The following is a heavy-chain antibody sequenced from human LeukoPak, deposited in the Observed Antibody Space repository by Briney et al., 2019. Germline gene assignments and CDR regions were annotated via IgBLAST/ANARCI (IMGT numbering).Heavy chain of an antibody. CDR1: VGSFTTYI. Sequence: SVKVSCKASVGSFTTYIITWVRQAPGQGLEWVGRIVPISGTTQYAQNFQGRVTITTDESASTAYMELNSLRPEDTAVYCCARELGSTGSSVYWGQGTLVTVSS. D-gene: IGHD1-1*01. V-gene: IGHV1-69*05. J-gene: IGHJ4*02. CDR3: ARELGSTGSSVY. CDR2: IVPISGTT.